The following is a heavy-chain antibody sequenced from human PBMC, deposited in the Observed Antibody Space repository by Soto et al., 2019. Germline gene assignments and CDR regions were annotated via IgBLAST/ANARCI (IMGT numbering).Heavy chain of an antibody. J-gene: IGHJ3*02. CDR2: IIPIFGTA. D-gene: IGHD3-3*01. Sequence: SVKVSCKASGGTFSSYAISWVRQAPGQGPEWVGGIIPIFGTANYAQKFQGRVTITADESTSTAYMELSSLRSEDTAVYYCARGDLFYVFWRRYNDASDSWGQGKMVTVSS. CDR1: GGTFSSYA. V-gene: IGHV1-69*13. CDR3: ARGDLFYVFWRRYNDASDS.